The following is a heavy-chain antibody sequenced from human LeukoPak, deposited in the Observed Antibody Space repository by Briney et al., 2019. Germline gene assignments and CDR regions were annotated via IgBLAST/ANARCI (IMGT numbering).Heavy chain of an antibody. CDR3: ANYYYDSSGYSYFDY. V-gene: IGHV1-2*04. J-gene: IGHJ4*02. CDR1: GYTFTGYY. D-gene: IGHD3-22*01. Sequence: ASVKVSCKASGYTFTGYYMHWVRQAPGQGLEWMGWINPNSGGTNYAQKFQGWVTMTRDTSISTAYMELSRLRSDDTAVYYCANYYYDSSGYSYFDYWGQGTLVTVSS. CDR2: INPNSGGT.